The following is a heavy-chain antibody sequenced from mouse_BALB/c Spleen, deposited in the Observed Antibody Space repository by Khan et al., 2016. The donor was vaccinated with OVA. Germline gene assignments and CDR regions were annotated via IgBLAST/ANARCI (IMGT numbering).Heavy chain of an antibody. Sequence: EVQLQESGPGLVKPSQSLSLTCTVTAYSITSGYAWNWLRQFPGNKLEWLGYISYSAVTSYTPSLKSRISITRDTSKNQFFLQLNSVTTEDTAAYYGARGNYYGDYLDYWGQGTTLTVSS. CDR2: ISYSAVT. V-gene: IGHV3-2*02. J-gene: IGHJ2*01. D-gene: IGHD1-1*01. CDR3: ARGNYYGDYLDY. CDR1: AYSITSGYA.